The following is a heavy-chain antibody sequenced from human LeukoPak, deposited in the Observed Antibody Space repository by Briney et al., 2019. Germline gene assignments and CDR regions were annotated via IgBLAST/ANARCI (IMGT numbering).Heavy chain of an antibody. CDR3: ARTSNTILSYMDV. J-gene: IGHJ6*03. CDR2: IYTSGST. V-gene: IGHV4-61*02. D-gene: IGHD3-9*01. Sequence: SETLSLTCTVSGGSISSGSYYWHWIRQPAGKGLEWIGRIYTSGSTNYNPSLKSRVTISVDTSKNQFSLKLSSVTAADTAVYYCARTSNTILSYMDVWGKGTAVTISS. CDR1: GGSISSGSYY.